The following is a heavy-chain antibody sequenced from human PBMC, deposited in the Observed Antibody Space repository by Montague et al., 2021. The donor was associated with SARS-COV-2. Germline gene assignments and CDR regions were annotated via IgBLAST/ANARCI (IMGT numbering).Heavy chain of an antibody. V-gene: IGHV4-39*01. CDR2: IFYSGST. CDR3: ARLKRGGIVVVGPYYFDY. CDR1: GGSISSSSYY. Sequence: SETLSPTCTVSGGSISSSSYYWGWIRQPPGKGLEWIGSIFYSGSTYYNPSLKSRVTISVDTSKNQFSLKLSSVTAADTAVYYCARLKRGGIVVVGPYYFDYWGQGTLVTVSS. J-gene: IGHJ4*02. D-gene: IGHD3-22*01.